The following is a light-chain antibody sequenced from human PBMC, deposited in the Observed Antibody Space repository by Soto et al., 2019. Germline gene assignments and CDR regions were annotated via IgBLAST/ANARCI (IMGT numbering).Light chain of an antibody. J-gene: IGKJ1*01. CDR2: KAS. CDR1: QNINTW. V-gene: IGKV1-5*03. Sequence: DIQMTQSPSTLSASVGARVTITCRASQNINTWLAWYQQQPGKAPKLLIYKASSLQSGVPSRFSGTGSGTEFTLTISSLQPDDFATYYCHQYKTFWTFGQGTRVDLK. CDR3: HQYKTFWT.